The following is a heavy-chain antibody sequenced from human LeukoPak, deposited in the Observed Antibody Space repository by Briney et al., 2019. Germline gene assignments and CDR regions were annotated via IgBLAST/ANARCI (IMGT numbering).Heavy chain of an antibody. CDR3: ARVGRSGYSKDY. Sequence: LSYISISSSTIYYPDSVKGRFTVSRDNAENLVYLQMNSLGAEDTAVYYCARVGRSGYSKDYWGQGTXV. V-gene: IGHV3-48*04. CDR2: ISISSSTI. J-gene: IGHJ4*02. D-gene: IGHD5-12*01.